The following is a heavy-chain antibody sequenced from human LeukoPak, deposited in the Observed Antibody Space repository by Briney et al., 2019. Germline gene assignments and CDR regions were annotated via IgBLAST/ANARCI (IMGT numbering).Heavy chain of an antibody. CDR2: ISGSGGST. Sequence: GGSLRLSCAASGFTFSSYAMSWVRQAPGKGLEWVSAISGSGGSTYYADSVKGRFTISRNNAKNSLYLQMNSLRAEDTAVYYCARDWRNTGAAADIFDYWGQGTLVTVSS. J-gene: IGHJ4*02. CDR3: ARDWRNTGAAADIFDY. CDR1: GFTFSSYA. D-gene: IGHD6-13*01. V-gene: IGHV3-23*01.